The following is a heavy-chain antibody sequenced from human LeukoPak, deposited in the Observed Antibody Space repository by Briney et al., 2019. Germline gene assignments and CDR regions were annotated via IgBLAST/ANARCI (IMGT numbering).Heavy chain of an antibody. J-gene: IGHJ3*02. CDR3: AIEVPAYYDILTGYKHAFDI. CDR2: INAGSGNT. D-gene: IGHD3-9*01. CDR1: GYTFTSYA. V-gene: IGHV1-3*01. Sequence: ASVKVSCKASGYTFTSYAMHWVRQAPGQRLEWMGWINAGSGNTKYSQKFQGRVTITRDTSASTAYMELSSLRSEDTAVYYCAIEVPAYYDILTGYKHAFDIWGQGTMVTVSS.